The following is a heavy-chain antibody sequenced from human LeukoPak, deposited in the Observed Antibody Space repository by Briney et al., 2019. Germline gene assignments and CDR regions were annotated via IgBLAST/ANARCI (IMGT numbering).Heavy chain of an antibody. CDR2: INHSGST. CDR3: ARPDRRYYYMDV. J-gene: IGHJ6*03. V-gene: IGHV4-34*01. Sequence: SETLSLTCAVYGGSFSGYYWSWIRQPPGKGLEWIGEINHSGSTNYNPSLKSRVTISVDTSKNQFSLKLSSVTAADTAVYYCARPDRRYYYMDVWGKGTTVTVSS. CDR1: GGSFSGYY.